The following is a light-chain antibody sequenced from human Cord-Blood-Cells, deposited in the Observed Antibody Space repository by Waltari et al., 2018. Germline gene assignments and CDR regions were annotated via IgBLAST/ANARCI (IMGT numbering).Light chain of an antibody. J-gene: IGLJ3*02. CDR1: SSAVGSYNL. CDR3: CSYAGSSTLV. V-gene: IGLV2-23*01. Sequence: QSALTQPASVSGSPGQSITISCTGTSSAVGSYNLVSWYQQHPGNAPKLMIYEASKRPSGVANRCSGSKSGNTASLTISGLQAEDEADYYCCSYAGSSTLVFGGGTKLTVL. CDR2: EAS.